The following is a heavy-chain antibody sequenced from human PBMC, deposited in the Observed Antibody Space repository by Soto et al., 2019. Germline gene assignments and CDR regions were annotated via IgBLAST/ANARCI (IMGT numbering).Heavy chain of an antibody. V-gene: IGHV3-33*01. Sequence: VGSLRLSCAASGFTFSSYGMHWFRQAPVKGLEWVAVIWYDGSNKYYADSVKGRFTISRDNSKNTLYLQMNSLRAEDTAVYYCARDRNYYDSSGYPLHYYYYGMDVWGQGTTVTVSS. CDR1: GFTFSSYG. CDR2: IWYDGSNK. J-gene: IGHJ6*02. CDR3: ARDRNYYDSSGYPLHYYYYGMDV. D-gene: IGHD3-22*01.